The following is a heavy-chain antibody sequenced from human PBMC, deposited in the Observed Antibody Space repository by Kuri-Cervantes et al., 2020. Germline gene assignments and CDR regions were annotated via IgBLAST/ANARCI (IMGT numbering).Heavy chain of an antibody. J-gene: IGHJ4*02. Sequence: GGSLRLSCAASGFTFSSYAMHWVRQAPGKGLEWVAVISYDGSNKYYADSVKGRFTISRDNSKNTLYLQMNSLRAEDTAVYYCAKAQQQLDHFTNFFHYWGQGALVTVSS. CDR1: GFTFSSYA. D-gene: IGHD6-13*01. CDR3: AKAQQQLDHFTNFFHY. V-gene: IGHV3-30-3*01. CDR2: ISYDGSNK.